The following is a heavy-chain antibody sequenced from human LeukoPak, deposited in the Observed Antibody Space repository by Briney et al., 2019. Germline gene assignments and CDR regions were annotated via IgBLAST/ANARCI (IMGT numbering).Heavy chain of an antibody. D-gene: IGHD4-11*01. CDR3: ARAQKYSYDAFDI. V-gene: IGHV3-48*04. CDR2: ISSGSGTI. Sequence: GGSLRLSCAASGFTFSSYAMSWVRRAPGKGLEYVSYISSGSGTIYYADSVKGRFTISRDNAKNSLYLQMNSLSAEDTAVYYCARAQKYSYDAFDIWGQGTMVTVSS. CDR1: GFTFSSYA. J-gene: IGHJ3*02.